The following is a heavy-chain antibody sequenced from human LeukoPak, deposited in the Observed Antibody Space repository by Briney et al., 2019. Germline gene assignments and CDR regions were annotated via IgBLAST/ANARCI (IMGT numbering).Heavy chain of an antibody. CDR1: AGSISTYY. V-gene: IGHV4-59*01. CDR3: ARDDCSGAGCYYY. Sequence: SETLSLTCTVSAGSISTYYWNWIRQPPGKGLEWIGYIYSNGSTKYNPSLKSRVTISVDKSKNQFSLRLTSLTAADTAVYYCARDDCSGAGCYYYWGQGTLVTVSS. J-gene: IGHJ4*02. CDR2: IYSNGST. D-gene: IGHD2-15*01.